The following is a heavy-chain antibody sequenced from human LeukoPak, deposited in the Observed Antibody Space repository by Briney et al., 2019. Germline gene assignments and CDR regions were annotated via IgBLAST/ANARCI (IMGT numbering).Heavy chain of an antibody. Sequence: RSETLSLTCTVSGGSISSYYWSWIRQPAGKGLEWIGRIYTCGSTNYNPSLKSRVTMSVDTSKNQFSLKLSSVTAADTAVYYCARSSDYYDTMDVWGQGTTVTVSS. V-gene: IGHV4-4*07. CDR3: ARSSDYYDTMDV. J-gene: IGHJ6*02. CDR1: GGSISSYY. CDR2: IYTCGST. D-gene: IGHD3-22*01.